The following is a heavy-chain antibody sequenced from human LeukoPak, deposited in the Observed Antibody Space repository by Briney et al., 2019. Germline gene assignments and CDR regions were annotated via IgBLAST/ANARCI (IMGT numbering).Heavy chain of an antibody. CDR3: ARGDCGGDCREFDY. CDR2: IIPIFGTA. Sequence: ASVKVSCKASGGTFSSYAISWVRQAPGQGLEWMGGIIPIFGTANYAQKFQGRVTMTTDTSTSTAYMELRSLRSDDTAVYYCARGDCGGDCREFDYWGQGTLVTVSS. V-gene: IGHV1-69*05. J-gene: IGHJ4*02. D-gene: IGHD2-21*02. CDR1: GGTFSSYA.